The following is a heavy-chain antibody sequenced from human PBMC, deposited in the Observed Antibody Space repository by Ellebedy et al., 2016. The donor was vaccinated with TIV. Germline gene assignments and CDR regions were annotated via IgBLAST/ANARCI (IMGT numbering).Heavy chain of an antibody. Sequence: GESLKISXAASGFTFSDYYMSWIRQAPGKGLEWVSYISSSGSTIYYADSVKGRFTISRDNAKNSLYLQMNSLRAEDTAVYYCTTDVSGYNWKPLPFDYWGQGTLVTVSS. CDR3: TTDVSGYNWKPLPFDY. J-gene: IGHJ4*02. CDR2: ISSSGSTI. V-gene: IGHV3-11*01. D-gene: IGHD1-20*01. CDR1: GFTFSDYY.